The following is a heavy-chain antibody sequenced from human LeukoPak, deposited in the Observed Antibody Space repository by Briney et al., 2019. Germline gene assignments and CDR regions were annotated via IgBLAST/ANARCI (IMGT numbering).Heavy chain of an antibody. Sequence: SETLSLTCTVSGGSISSSSYYWGWIRQPPGKGLEWIGSIYYSGSTYYNPSLKSRVTISVDTSKNQFSLKLSSVTAADTAVYYCASLIAAAVYFDYWGQGTLVTVSS. J-gene: IGHJ4*02. CDR3: ASLIAAAVYFDY. CDR1: GGSISSSSYY. V-gene: IGHV4-39*01. D-gene: IGHD6-13*01. CDR2: IYYSGST.